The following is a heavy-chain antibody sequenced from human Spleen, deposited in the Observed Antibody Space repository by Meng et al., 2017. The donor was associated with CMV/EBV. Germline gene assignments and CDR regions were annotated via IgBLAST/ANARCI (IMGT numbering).Heavy chain of an antibody. V-gene: IGHV4-61*01. J-gene: IGHJ4*02. D-gene: IGHD2-15*01. CDR1: GGSVSSGSYY. CDR2: IYYSGST. Sequence: SETLSLTCTVSGGSVSSGSYYWSWIRQPPGKGLEWIGYIYYSGSTNYNPSLKSRVTISVDTSKNQFSLKLSSVTAADTAVYYCARDLSPICSGGSCHPDWGQGTLVTVSS. CDR3: ARDLSPICSGGSCHPD.